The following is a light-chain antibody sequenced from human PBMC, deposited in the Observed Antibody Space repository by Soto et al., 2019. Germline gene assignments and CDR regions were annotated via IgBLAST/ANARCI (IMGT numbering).Light chain of an antibody. CDR2: RNN. CDR3: AAWDDSLSGVV. J-gene: IGLJ3*02. CDR1: FSNIGSNF. V-gene: IGLV1-47*01. Sequence: QSVLTQPPSASGTPGQTVTISCSGRFSNIGSNFIYWYQQLPGTAPKLLIYRNNERPSGVPGRFSASKSGTSASLAISGLRSEYEADYHCAAWDDSLSGVVFGGGTKLTVL.